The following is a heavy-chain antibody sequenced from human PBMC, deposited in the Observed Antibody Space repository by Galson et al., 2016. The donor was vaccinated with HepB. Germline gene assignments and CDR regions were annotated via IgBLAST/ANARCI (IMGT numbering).Heavy chain of an antibody. V-gene: IGHV3-43*01. CDR1: GFTFDDYP. Sequence: SLRLSCAASGFTFDDYPMHWVRQTPGKGLEWVSLITWDGGSTVYGDSVKGRFTISRDNSKNSLFLQMNSLRTEDTAFYYCAKGPVVPAREMYFDLWGRGTLVTVSS. D-gene: IGHD2-2*01. CDR3: AKGPVVPAREMYFDL. CDR2: ITWDGGST. J-gene: IGHJ2*01.